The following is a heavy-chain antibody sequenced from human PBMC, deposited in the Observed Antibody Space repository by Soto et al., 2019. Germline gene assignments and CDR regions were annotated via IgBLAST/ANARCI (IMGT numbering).Heavy chain of an antibody. CDR1: GFTFDDYA. J-gene: IGHJ4*02. CDR3: AASMIVVVTQLDY. D-gene: IGHD3-22*01. CDR2: ISWNSGSI. Sequence: EVQLVESGGGLVQPGRSLRLSCAASGFTFDDYAMHWVRQAPGKGLEWVSGISWNSGSIGYAGSVKGRFTISRDNAKNSLYLQMNSLRAEDTALYYCAASMIVVVTQLDYWGQGTLVTVSS. V-gene: IGHV3-9*01.